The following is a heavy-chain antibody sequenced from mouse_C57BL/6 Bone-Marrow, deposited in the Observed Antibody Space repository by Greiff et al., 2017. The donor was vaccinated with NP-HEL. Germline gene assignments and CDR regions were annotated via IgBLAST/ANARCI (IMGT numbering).Heavy chain of an antibody. J-gene: IGHJ3*01. V-gene: IGHV5-4*03. CDR3: ARKEGPAY. CDR2: ISDGGSYT. Sequence: EVKLVESGGGLVKPGGSLKLSCAASGFTFSSYAMSWVRQTPEKRLEWVATISDGGSYTYYPDNVKGRFTISRDNAKNNLYLQMSHLKSEDTAMYYCARKEGPAYWGQGTLVTVSA. D-gene: IGHD3-3*01. CDR1: GFTFSSYA.